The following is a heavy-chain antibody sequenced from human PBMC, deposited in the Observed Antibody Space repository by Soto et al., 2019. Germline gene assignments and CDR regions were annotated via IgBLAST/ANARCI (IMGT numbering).Heavy chain of an antibody. CDR3: AKGGVAADYYYYGMDV. CDR1: GFTFSSYS. V-gene: IGHV3-21*01. Sequence: PGGSLRLSCAASGFTFSSYSMNWVRQAPGKGLEWVSSISSSSSYIYYADSVKGRFTISRDNAKNSLYLQMNSLRAEDTAVYYCAKGGVAADYYYYGMDVWGQGTTVTVSS. CDR2: ISSSSSYI. J-gene: IGHJ6*02. D-gene: IGHD6-19*01.